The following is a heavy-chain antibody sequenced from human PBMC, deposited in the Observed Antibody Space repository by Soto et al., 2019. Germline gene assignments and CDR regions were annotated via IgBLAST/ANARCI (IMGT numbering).Heavy chain of an antibody. V-gene: IGHV4-34*01. D-gene: IGHD7-27*01. CDR3: ARGWGRIFDY. J-gene: IGHJ4*02. CDR1: GGSLSGYY. CDR2: INHSGST. Sequence: QVQLQQWGAGLSKPSETLSLTCAVYGGSLSGYYWNWIRQPPGKGLEWIGEINHSGSTNYNPSLKSRVTISVDTSKNQFSLKLSSVTAADTAVYYCARGWGRIFDYWGQGMLVTVSS.